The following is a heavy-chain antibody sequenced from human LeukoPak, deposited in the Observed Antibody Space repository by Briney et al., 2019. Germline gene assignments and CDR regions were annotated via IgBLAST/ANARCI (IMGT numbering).Heavy chain of an antibody. D-gene: IGHD6-13*01. J-gene: IGHJ4*02. CDR1: GFTFSDYY. Sequence: GGSPRLSCLASGFTFSDYYMSWIRQAPGKGLEWVSYIPNTSSYTTYADSVKGRFTISRDNAKDSLYLQMNSLRAEDTAVYYCGRAANTAAGTPTLAIDYWGQGTLVTVSS. CDR3: GRAANTAAGTPTLAIDY. V-gene: IGHV3-11*05. CDR2: IPNTSSYT.